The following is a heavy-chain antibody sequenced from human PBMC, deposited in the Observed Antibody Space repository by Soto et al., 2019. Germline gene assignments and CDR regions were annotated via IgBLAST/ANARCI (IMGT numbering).Heavy chain of an antibody. V-gene: IGHV1-69*12. J-gene: IGHJ6*02. CDR3: ASHSGWNYYYGMDV. CDR1: GGTFSSYA. Sequence: QVQLVQSGAEVKKPGSSVKVSCKASGGTFSSYAISWVRQAPGQGLEWMGGVIPIFGTANYAQKFQGRVTNTADESTSPAYMGVSSLKSEDTAVYYCASHSGWNYYYGMDVWGQGTTVTVSS. D-gene: IGHD3-22*01. CDR2: VIPIFGTA.